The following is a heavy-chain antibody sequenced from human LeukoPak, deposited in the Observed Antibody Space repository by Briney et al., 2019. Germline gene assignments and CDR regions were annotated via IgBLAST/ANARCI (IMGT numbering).Heavy chain of an antibody. V-gene: IGHV3-20*04. Sequence: GGSLRLSCAASGFTLGNYAMSWVRQAPGKGLEWVSGINWNGGSTGYADSVKGRFTISRDNAKNSLYLQMNSLRAEDTALYYCARAVVPAANKAYYYYYMDVWGKGTTVTVSS. CDR3: ARAVVPAANKAYYYYYMDV. D-gene: IGHD2-2*01. J-gene: IGHJ6*03. CDR2: INWNGGST. CDR1: GFTLGNYA.